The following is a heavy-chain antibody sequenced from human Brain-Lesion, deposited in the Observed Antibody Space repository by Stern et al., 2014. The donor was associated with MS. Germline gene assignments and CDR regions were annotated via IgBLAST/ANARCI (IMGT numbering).Heavy chain of an antibody. CDR2: ISYSGNT. V-gene: IGHV4-39*01. D-gene: IGHD2-15*01. CDR1: GGSVSSTSYA. Sequence: QVQLVQSGPGLVKPSETLSLTCTVAGGSVSSTSYAWAWIRQPPGKGLEWIGTISYSGNTYYSPSLKSRLTISLDTSQNQFSLQLRSVTAADTAVYYCAGEEDIRYCSGGSCTGNWFDPWGQGTLVTVSS. J-gene: IGHJ5*02. CDR3: AGEEDIRYCSGGSCTGNWFDP.